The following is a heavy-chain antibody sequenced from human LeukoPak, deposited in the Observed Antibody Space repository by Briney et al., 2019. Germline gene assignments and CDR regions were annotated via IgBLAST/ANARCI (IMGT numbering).Heavy chain of an antibody. CDR1: GFIFSSYA. CDR2: FSGSGGST. CDR3: AKDAQGGYDSSGYPDYFDY. V-gene: IGHV3-23*01. Sequence: PGGSVRLSCAASGFIFSSYAMNWVRQAPGKGLEWVSAFSGSGGSTYYADSVKGRFTISRDNSKNTLYLQMNSLRAEDTAVYYCAKDAQGGYDSSGYPDYFDYWGQGTLVTVSS. D-gene: IGHD3-22*01. J-gene: IGHJ4*02.